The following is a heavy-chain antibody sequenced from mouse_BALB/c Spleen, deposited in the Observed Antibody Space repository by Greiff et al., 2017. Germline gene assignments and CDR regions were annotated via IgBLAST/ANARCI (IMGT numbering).Heavy chain of an antibody. V-gene: IGHV1-69*02. CDR2: IDPSDSYT. J-gene: IGHJ4*01. Sequence: QVQLQQPGAELVKPGASVKLSCKASGYTFTSYWMHWVKQRPGQGLEWIGEIDPSDSYTNYNQKFKGKATLTVDKSSSTAYMQLSSLTSEDSAVYYCARTRDYDRYYAMDYWGQGTSVTVSS. CDR3: ARTRDYDRYYAMDY. CDR1: GYTFTSYW. D-gene: IGHD2-4*01.